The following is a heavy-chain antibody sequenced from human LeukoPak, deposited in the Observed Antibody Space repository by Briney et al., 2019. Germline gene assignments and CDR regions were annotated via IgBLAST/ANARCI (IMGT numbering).Heavy chain of an antibody. D-gene: IGHD3-22*01. J-gene: IGHJ4*02. Sequence: GGSLRLSCAASGFTFSSYAISWVRQAPGQGLEWMGGIIPIFGTANYAQKFQGRVTITADESTSTAYMELSSLRSEDTAVYYCARDSSGRFDYWGQGTLVTVSS. CDR1: GFTFSSYA. V-gene: IGHV1-69*01. CDR3: ARDSSGRFDY. CDR2: IIPIFGTA.